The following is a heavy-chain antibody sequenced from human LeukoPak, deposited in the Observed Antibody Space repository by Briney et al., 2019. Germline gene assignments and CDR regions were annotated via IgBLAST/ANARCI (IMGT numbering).Heavy chain of an antibody. V-gene: IGHV4-59*01. Sequence: SETLSLTCTVSGGSISSYYWSWIRQPPGKGLEWIGYIYYSGSTNYNPSLKSRVTISVDTSKNQFSLKLSSVTAADTAVYYCAREWAGFSSSWYPYYMDVWGKGTTVTVSS. D-gene: IGHD6-13*01. J-gene: IGHJ6*03. CDR3: AREWAGFSSSWYPYYMDV. CDR1: GGSISSYY. CDR2: IYYSGST.